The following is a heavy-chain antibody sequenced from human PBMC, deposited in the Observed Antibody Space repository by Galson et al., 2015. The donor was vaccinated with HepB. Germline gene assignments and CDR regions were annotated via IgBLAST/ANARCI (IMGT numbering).Heavy chain of an antibody. V-gene: IGHV3-23*01. CDR2: IRISGGGI. D-gene: IGHD3-10*01. CDR3: VKTAPYGTGGVGALDI. Sequence: SLRLSCAASGFTFKSYAMGWVRQTLGKGLEWVSIIRISGGGIDYADSVRGRFTISRDDFKNTLYLQMNNLRAEDTAVYYCVKTAPYGTGGVGALDIWGQGTKVTVFS. CDR1: GFTFKSYA. J-gene: IGHJ3*02.